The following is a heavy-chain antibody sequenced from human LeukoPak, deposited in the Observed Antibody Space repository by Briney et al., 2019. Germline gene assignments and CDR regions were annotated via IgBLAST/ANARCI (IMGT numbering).Heavy chain of an antibody. V-gene: IGHV3-23*01. CDR3: AKSLDSGPKHWYFGL. J-gene: IGHJ2*01. CDR2: SSGSGYGT. Sequence: GGSLRLSCAASGFTFSSYAMSWVRQPPGKGLEWVSVSSGSGYGTSYADSVKGRFTISRDNSKNTLYLQMDSLRAEDTAVYYCAKSLDSGPKHWYFGLWGRGTLVTVSS. D-gene: IGHD3-10*01. CDR1: GFTFSSYA.